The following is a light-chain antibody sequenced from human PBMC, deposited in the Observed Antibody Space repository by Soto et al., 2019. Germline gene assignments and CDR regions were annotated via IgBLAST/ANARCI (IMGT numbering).Light chain of an antibody. CDR2: GAS. J-gene: IGKJ3*01. CDR3: QHYNNWPPLFT. Sequence: EIVMTQSPATLSVSPGERATLSGRARQRVSSNLAWYQQKPGQAPRLLIYGASTMATGIPARFTGSLSDTEFTLTINSLQSENFAVYYCQHYNNWPPLFTFGLETKVDIK. V-gene: IGKV3-15*01. CDR1: QRVSSN.